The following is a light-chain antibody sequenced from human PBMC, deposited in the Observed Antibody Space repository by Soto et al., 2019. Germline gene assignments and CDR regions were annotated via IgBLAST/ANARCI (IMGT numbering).Light chain of an antibody. J-gene: IGLJ1*01. CDR2: EVT. CDR3: SSYTIGVAPSV. Sequence: QSALTQPASVSGSPGQSITISCSGSSSDVGNGYDSVSWYQQHPGKAPKLIIYEVTNRPSGVSSRFSCSNSGNTACLTISGLQAEGRAEYSCSSYTIGVAPSVFRTGTKVTAL. CDR1: SSDVGNGYDS. V-gene: IGLV2-14*01.